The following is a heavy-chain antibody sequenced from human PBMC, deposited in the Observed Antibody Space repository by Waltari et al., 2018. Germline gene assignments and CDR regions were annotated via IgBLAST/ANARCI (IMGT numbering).Heavy chain of an antibody. V-gene: IGHV3-7*01. D-gene: IGHD6-19*01. J-gene: IGHJ4*02. CDR3: VKGGGSGWPFNY. Sequence: EVQLVEAGGGLVQPGESLRLSCAASGFSFSDSWMSWVRQAPGRGWEWVANINQAGREQNYVDSVKGRFTISRDNAKNSLYLQKNSLRVEDTAVYYCVKGGGSGWPFNYWGQGILVTVSS. CDR1: GFSFSDSW. CDR2: INQAGREQ.